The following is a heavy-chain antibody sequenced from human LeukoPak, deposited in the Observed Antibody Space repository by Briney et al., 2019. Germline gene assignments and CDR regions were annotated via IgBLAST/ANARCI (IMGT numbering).Heavy chain of an antibody. CDR2: IYPGDSDT. Sequence: GESLKISCKGSGYSFTSYWIGWVRQMPGKGLEWMGIIYPGDSDTRYSPSFQGQVTISADKSISTAYLQWSGLKASDTAMYYCARLYLTIFGEYYMDVWGKGTTVTVSS. D-gene: IGHD3-3*01. CDR3: ARLYLTIFGEYYMDV. J-gene: IGHJ6*03. CDR1: GYSFTSYW. V-gene: IGHV5-51*01.